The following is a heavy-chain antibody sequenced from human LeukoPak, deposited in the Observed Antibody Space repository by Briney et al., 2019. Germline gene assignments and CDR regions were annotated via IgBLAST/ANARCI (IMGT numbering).Heavy chain of an antibody. CDR1: GGSISSYY. D-gene: IGHD3-10*01. CDR2: IYYSGST. CDR3: ARDSPTGCDY. J-gene: IGHJ4*02. V-gene: IGHV4-59*12. Sequence: SETLSLTCTVSGGSISSYYWSWIRQPPGKGLEWIGYIYYSGSTYYNPSLKSRVTISVDTSKNLFSLKLSSVTAADTAVYYCARDSPTGCDYWGQGALVTVSS.